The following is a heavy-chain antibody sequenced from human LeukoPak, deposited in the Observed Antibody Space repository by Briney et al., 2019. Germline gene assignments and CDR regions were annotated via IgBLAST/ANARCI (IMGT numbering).Heavy chain of an antibody. Sequence: ASVKVSCKASGYTFTSYGISWVRPAPGQGLEWMGWISAYNGNTNYAQKLQGRVTMTTDTSTSTAYMELRSLRSDDTAVYYCARDLFGYCSSTSCSSFDYWGQGTLVTVSS. CDR3: ARDLFGYCSSTSCSSFDY. D-gene: IGHD2-2*03. CDR1: GYTFTSYG. CDR2: ISAYNGNT. V-gene: IGHV1-18*01. J-gene: IGHJ4*02.